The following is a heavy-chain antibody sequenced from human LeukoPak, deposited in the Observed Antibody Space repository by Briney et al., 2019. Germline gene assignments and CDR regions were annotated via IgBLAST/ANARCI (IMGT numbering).Heavy chain of an antibody. Sequence: GASVKVSCKPSLGTFNNYAIRWVRQAPGQGLEWMGGIIPIFGTANYAQKFQGRVTITADESTSTAYMELSSLRSEDTAVYYCARDLGPDSWFDPCGQGTLVTVSS. CDR2: IIPIFGTA. J-gene: IGHJ5*02. D-gene: IGHD3-22*01. CDR1: LGTFNNYA. V-gene: IGHV1-69*13. CDR3: ARDLGPDSWFDP.